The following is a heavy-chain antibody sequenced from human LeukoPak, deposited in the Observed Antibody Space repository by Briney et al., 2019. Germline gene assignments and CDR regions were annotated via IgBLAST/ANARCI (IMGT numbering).Heavy chain of an antibody. V-gene: IGHV4-31*03. CDR3: ARGDLEAFDI. J-gene: IGHJ3*02. CDR2: IYYSGSA. CDR1: GGSISSGGYY. Sequence: SQTLFLTCTVSGGSISSGGYYWSWIRQHPGMGLEWIAYIYYSGSAYYSPSLKSRVTISVDTSKNQLSLKLSSVTAADTAVYYCARGDLEAFDIWGQGTMVTVSS.